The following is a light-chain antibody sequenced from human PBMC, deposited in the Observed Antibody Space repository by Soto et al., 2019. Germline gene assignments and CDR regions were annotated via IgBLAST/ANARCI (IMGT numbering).Light chain of an antibody. V-gene: IGKV1-5*01. Sequence: DIQMTQSPSSLSASVGDRITITCRASQGISSWLAWYQQKPGKAPKLLIYDASSLESGVPSRFSGSGSGTEFTLTISSLQPDDFATYYCQQYSSTFGQGTKVDIK. CDR1: QGISSW. CDR2: DAS. J-gene: IGKJ1*01. CDR3: QQYSST.